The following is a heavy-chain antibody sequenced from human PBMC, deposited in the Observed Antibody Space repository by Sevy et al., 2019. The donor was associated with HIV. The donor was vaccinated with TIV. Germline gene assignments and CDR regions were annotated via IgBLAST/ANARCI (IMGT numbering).Heavy chain of an antibody. J-gene: IGHJ6*02. D-gene: IGHD2-2*01. V-gene: IGHV3-49*03. CDR1: GFTFGDYA. CDR2: IRSKSYGGTT. Sequence: GGSLRLSCTASGFTFGDYAMSWFRQAPGKGLEWVGFIRSKSYGGTTEYAASVKGRFTISRDDSKSIAYLQMNSLKTEDTAVYYCTTDYCSSTSCYYYYGMDVWGQGTTVTVSS. CDR3: TTDYCSSTSCYYYYGMDV.